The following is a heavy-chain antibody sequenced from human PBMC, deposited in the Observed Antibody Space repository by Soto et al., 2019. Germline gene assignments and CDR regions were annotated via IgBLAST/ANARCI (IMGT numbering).Heavy chain of an antibody. CDR3: ARGPSGDKVDY. CDR2: IYSGGSI. V-gene: IGHV4-30-4*01. D-gene: IGHD7-27*01. Sequence: QVQLQESGPGLVKPSQTLSLTCIVSGGSISNVNDCWSWIRQRPDKGREWIGHIYSGGSIYNNPSLPSRVTISVDTSKNQFSLQLSSVSAADTAVYYCARGPSGDKVDYWGQGTLVTVSS. J-gene: IGHJ4*02. CDR1: GGSISNVNDC.